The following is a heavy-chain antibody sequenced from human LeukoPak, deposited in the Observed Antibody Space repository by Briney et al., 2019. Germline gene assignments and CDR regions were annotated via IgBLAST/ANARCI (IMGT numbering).Heavy chain of an antibody. CDR3: ARDRGGPHAEKWDAFDI. D-gene: IGHD2-2*01. CDR1: GFTVSSHY. Sequence: PGGSLRLSCAASGFTVSSHYMSWVRQTPGKGLEWVSVIFSGGSTYYADSVKGRLTISRDNSKNTLYLQMKRLRAKDTAVYYCARDRGGPHAEKWDAFDIWGQGTMVTVSS. CDR2: IFSGGST. V-gene: IGHV3-53*01. J-gene: IGHJ3*02.